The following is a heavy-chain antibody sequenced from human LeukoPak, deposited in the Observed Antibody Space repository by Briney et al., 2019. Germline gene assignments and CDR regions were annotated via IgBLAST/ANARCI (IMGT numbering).Heavy chain of an antibody. Sequence: PGGSLRLSCSASGFTFSRYAMHWVRQAPGKGLEYVSAITSNGGSTYYADSVKGRFTISRDKSKNTLYLQMRSLRAEDPAVYYCVKGITAMVPFFVYWGQGTLVTVSS. CDR2: ITSNGGST. CDR3: VKGITAMVPFFVY. V-gene: IGHV3-64D*06. J-gene: IGHJ4*02. D-gene: IGHD5-18*01. CDR1: GFTFSRYA.